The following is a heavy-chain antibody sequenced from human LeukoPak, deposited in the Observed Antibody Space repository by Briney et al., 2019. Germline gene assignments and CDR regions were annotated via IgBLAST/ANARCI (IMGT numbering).Heavy chain of an antibody. CDR2: IYSSGGT. CDR1: GGSIDDYY. J-gene: IGHJ4*02. Sequence: SETLSLTCAVSGGSIDDYYWTWNRHVPGKGLEWIGNIYSSGGTNYNPSLKSRLTMSVDTSKQHFSLRLTSVTAADTAVYYCARQVGRSNNFGFDYWGQGALVAVSS. V-gene: IGHV4-59*08. D-gene: IGHD1/OR15-1a*01. CDR3: ARQVGRSNNFGFDY.